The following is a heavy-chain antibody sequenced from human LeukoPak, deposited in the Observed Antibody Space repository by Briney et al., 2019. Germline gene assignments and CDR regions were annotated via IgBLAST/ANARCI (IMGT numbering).Heavy chain of an antibody. CDR2: IYTSGST. D-gene: IGHD4-17*01. CDR1: GGSISSYY. J-gene: IGHJ5*02. V-gene: IGHV4-4*07. Sequence: SETLSLTCTVSGGSISSYYWSWIRQPAGKGLEWIGRIYTSGSTNYNPSLKSRVSMSVGSSNTDFSLRLNSVTAADTAVYYCARVFRGAVTSNWFDPWGQGTLVTVSS. CDR3: ARVFRGAVTSNWFDP.